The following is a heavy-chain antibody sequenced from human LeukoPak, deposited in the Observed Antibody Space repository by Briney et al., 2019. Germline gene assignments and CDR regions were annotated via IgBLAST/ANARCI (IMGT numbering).Heavy chain of an antibody. J-gene: IGHJ4*02. Sequence: PSETLSLTCTVSGGPISSYYWSWIRQPPGKGLEWIGYIYYSGSTNYNPSLKSRVTISVDTSKNQFSLKLSSVTAADTAVYYCARAIANDSSADHFDYWGQGTLVTVSS. CDR3: ARAIANDSSADHFDY. CDR2: IYYSGST. CDR1: GGPISSYY. V-gene: IGHV4-59*01. D-gene: IGHD3-22*01.